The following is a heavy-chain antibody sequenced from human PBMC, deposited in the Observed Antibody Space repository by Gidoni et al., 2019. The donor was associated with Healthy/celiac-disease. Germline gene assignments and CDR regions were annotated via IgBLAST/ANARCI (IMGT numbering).Heavy chain of an antibody. CDR1: GFTFSSYA. Sequence: EVQLLASGGGFVQPGGSLRLSCAASGFTFSSYAMSWVRQAPGKGLEWVSAISGSGGSTYYADSVKGRFTISRDNSKNTLYLQMNSLRAEDTAVYYCAKGVLSSSWYLENNWFDPWGQGTLVTVSS. CDR3: AKGVLSSSWYLENNWFDP. V-gene: IGHV3-23*01. J-gene: IGHJ5*02. CDR2: ISGSGGST. D-gene: IGHD6-13*01.